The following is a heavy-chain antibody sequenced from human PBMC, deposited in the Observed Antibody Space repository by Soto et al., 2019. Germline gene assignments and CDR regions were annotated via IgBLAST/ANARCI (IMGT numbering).Heavy chain of an antibody. J-gene: IGHJ6*02. CDR2: INPKVGDT. D-gene: IGHD3-10*02. V-gene: IGHV1-2*02. CDR1: GYTFTAYY. Sequence: QVQLVQSGAEVKEPGDSVRVSCEASGYTFTAYYIHWVRQAPGQGLEWMGWINPKVGDTTYAQDFQGRVSMTRDMSISTVYMELSRLTSDDTAIYYCERNMDYYYGRGSGNGHGVWGQGTTVSVFS. CDR3: ERNMDYYYGRGSGNGHGV.